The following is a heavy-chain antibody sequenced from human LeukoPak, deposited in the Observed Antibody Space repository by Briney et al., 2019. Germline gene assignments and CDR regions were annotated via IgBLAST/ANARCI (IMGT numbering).Heavy chain of an antibody. CDR3: AGDRTIDYFDY. CDR2: IYYSGST. CDR1: GGSISSYY. V-gene: IGHV4-59*01. Sequence: SETLSLTCTVSGGSISSYYWSWIRQPPGKGLEWIGYIYYSGSTNYNPSLKSRVTISVDTSKNQFSLKLSSVTAADTAVYYCAGDRTIDYFDYWGQGTLVTVSS. D-gene: IGHD4/OR15-4a*01. J-gene: IGHJ4*02.